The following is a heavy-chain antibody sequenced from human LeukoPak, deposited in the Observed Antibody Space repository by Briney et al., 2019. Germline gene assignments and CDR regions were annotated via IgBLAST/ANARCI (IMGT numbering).Heavy chain of an antibody. CDR3: ARDPTDFWSGSYYFDY. CDR2: IYTSGST. V-gene: IGHV4-4*07. D-gene: IGHD3-3*01. CDR1: GGSISSYY. Sequence: MPSETLSLTCTVPGGSISSYYWSWIRQPAGKGLEWIGRIYTSGSTNYNPSLKSRVTMSVDTSKNQFSLKLSSVTAADTAVYYCARDPTDFWSGSYYFDYWGQGTLVTVSS. J-gene: IGHJ4*02.